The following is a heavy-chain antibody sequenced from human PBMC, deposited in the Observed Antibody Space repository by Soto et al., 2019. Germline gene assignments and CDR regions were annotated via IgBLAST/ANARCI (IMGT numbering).Heavy chain of an antibody. CDR2: ISDRGST. J-gene: IGHJ5*02. Sequence: QVELLQSGPGLVKSSETLSLTCTVFGGSIDDYYWSWIRQPPGKGLEWIGHISDRGSTDYNPSLKSRATILVDTSKKQFSLRLTSVTAADTAFYYCARDRWTTRANWFDPWGQGTLVTVSS. CDR3: ARDRWTTRANWFDP. V-gene: IGHV4-59*01. D-gene: IGHD1-1*01. CDR1: GGSIDDYY.